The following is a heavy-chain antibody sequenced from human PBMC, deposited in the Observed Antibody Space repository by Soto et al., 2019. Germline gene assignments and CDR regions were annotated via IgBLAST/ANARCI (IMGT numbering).Heavy chain of an antibody. V-gene: IGHV1-69*02. CDR3: ARPDDYGDSYGMDV. D-gene: IGHD4-17*01. CDR1: GGAFRDYT. Sequence: QVQLVQSGAEVKKPGSSVKVSCKASGGAFRDYTISWVRQAPGQGLEWMGRNIPMLGLTNYAQKFQGRVTITADKSTSTTYMELSSLRSEDTAVYYCARPDDYGDSYGMDVWGQGTTVTVSS. CDR2: NIPMLGLT. J-gene: IGHJ6*02.